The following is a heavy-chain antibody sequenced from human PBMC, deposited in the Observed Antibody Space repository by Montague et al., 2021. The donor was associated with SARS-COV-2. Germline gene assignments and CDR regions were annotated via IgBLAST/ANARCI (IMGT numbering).Heavy chain of an antibody. V-gene: IGHV4-39*07. CDR2: IYYSGST. CDR3: ARVISRQNNIVVVGLYYFDY. Sequence: SETLSLTCTVSGVSISSSSYYWGWIRQPPGKGLEWIGSIYYSGSTYYNPSLKSRDTISVDTSKNQFSLKLSSVTAADTAVYYCARVISRQNNIVVVGLYYFDYWGQGTLVTVSS. J-gene: IGHJ4*02. D-gene: IGHD2-15*01. CDR1: GVSISSSSYY.